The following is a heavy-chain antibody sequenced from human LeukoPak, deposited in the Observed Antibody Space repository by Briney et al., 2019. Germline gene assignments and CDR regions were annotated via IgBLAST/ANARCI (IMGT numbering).Heavy chain of an antibody. V-gene: IGHV4-59*01. CDR2: IYYSGST. CDR1: GGPISSYY. J-gene: IGHJ4*02. Sequence: SEPLSLTCTVSGGPISSYYWSWIRQPPGKGLEWIGYIYYSGSTNYNPSLKSRVTISVDTSKNQFSLKLSSVTAADAAVYYCARGGIAVAGTDYWGQGTLVTVSS. CDR3: ARGGIAVAGTDY. D-gene: IGHD6-19*01.